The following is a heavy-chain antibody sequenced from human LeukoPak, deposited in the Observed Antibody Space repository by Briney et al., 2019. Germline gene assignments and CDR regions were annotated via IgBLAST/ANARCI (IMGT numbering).Heavy chain of an antibody. CDR3: ARYDVWGSYRAFDY. Sequence: SETLSLTCTVSGYSLSSDYYWGWIRQPPGKGLEWIGTIYHSGGTYYNPSLKSRVTISVDTSKNQFSLKLSSVTAADTAVYYCARYDVWGSYRAFDYWGQGTLVTVSS. V-gene: IGHV4-38-2*02. D-gene: IGHD3-16*02. J-gene: IGHJ4*02. CDR2: IYHSGGT. CDR1: GYSLSSDYY.